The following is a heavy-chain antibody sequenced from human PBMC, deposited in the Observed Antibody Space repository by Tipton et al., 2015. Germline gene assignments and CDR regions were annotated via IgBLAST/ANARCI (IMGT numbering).Heavy chain of an antibody. CDR3: ARDRIVVVANYYYGMDV. D-gene: IGHD3-22*01. V-gene: IGHV4-61*05. CDR1: GGSIGSSSYY. J-gene: IGHJ6*02. CDR2: IYHTGST. Sequence: TLSLTCTVSGGSIGSSSYYWGWIRQPPGKGLEWIGYIYHTGSTIYNPSLKSRVTISLDRSKNHFSLNLSSVTAADTAVYYCARDRIVVVANYYYGMDVWGQGTTVTVSS.